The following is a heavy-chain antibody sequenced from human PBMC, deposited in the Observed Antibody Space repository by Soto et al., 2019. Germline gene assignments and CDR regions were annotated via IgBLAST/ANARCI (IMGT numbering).Heavy chain of an antibody. V-gene: IGHV3-53*01. CDR1: GITATNGH. J-gene: IGHJ4*02. Sequence: DVQLVESGGGLIQPGGSLRLSCAASGITATNGHMSWVRQSPGKGLEWVSVIFSDDNTYYADSVKGRFTISRDTYKNTVYLQMNSLRADDTAVYYCARDWNGDKYFDYWDQGTLVTVSS. CDR3: ARDWNGDKYFDY. D-gene: IGHD4-17*01. CDR2: IFSDDNT.